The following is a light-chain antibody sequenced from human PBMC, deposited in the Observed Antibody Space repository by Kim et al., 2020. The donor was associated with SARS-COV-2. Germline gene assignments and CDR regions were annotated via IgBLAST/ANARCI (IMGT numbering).Light chain of an antibody. CDR1: ISNIGSYNY. CDR3: SSFTTRSTLV. Sequence: QSALTQPASVSGSPGQSITISCTGTISNIGSYNYVSWHQPHPGKAPKLMIYDVNKRPSGISSRFSGSKSGSTASLTISGLQSEDEADYYCSSFTTRSTLVFGGGTKVTVL. CDR2: DVN. J-gene: IGLJ3*02. V-gene: IGLV2-14*03.